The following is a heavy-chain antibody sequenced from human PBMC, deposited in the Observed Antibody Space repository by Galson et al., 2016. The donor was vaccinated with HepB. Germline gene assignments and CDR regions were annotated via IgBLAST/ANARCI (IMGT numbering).Heavy chain of an antibody. D-gene: IGHD6-13*01. CDR3: AKSVSAAAIFGMDV. J-gene: IGHJ6*02. Sequence: SLRLSCAASGFTFSNYWMSWVRQAPGKGLEWVANIKQDGSEKYYVDSVKGRFTISRDNSKNTLYLQMNSLRPEDTAVHYCAKSVSAAAIFGMDVWGQGTTVTVSS. V-gene: IGHV3-7*01. CDR2: IKQDGSEK. CDR1: GFTFSNYW.